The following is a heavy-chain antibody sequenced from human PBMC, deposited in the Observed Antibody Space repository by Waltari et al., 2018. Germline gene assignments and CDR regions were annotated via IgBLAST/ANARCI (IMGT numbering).Heavy chain of an antibody. V-gene: IGHV5-51*03. CDR1: GYSFTRYW. D-gene: IGHD2-2*01. J-gene: IGHJ5*02. CDR2: IYPGDSDP. CDR3: ARGVPAAKEANWFDP. Sequence: EVQRVQSGAEVKKPGESLKMSGKGAGYSFTRYWNGWVRPMPGKGLEWMGIIYPGDSDPSYSPSFQGQFTISADKSISTAYLQWSSLKASDTAMYYCARGVPAAKEANWFDPWGQGTLVTVSS.